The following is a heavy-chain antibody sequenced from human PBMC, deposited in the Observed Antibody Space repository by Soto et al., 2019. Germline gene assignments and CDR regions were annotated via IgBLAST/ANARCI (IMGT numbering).Heavy chain of an antibody. CDR1: GFTFSSDA. CDR3: ATFYDD. Sequence: GGSLILSCAASGFTFSSDAMSWVRQAPGKGLEWVSTISDTGGSTYYADSVKGRLTISRDNSKNTLHLQMNSLRAEVTAIYYRATFYDDWGQGSLVIVSA. CDR2: ISDTGGST. V-gene: IGHV3-23*01. D-gene: IGHD3-16*01. J-gene: IGHJ1*01.